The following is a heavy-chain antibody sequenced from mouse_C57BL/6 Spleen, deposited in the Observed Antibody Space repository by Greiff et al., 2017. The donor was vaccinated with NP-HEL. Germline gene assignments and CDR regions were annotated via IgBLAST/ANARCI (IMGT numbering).Heavy chain of an antibody. J-gene: IGHJ1*03. V-gene: IGHV1-50*01. CDR2: IDPSDSYT. D-gene: IGHD2-5*01. CDR3: ARAYYSNYGEWYFDV. CDR1: GYTFTSYW. Sequence: QVQLQQPGAELVKPGASVKLSCKASGYTFTSYWMQWVKQRPGQGLEWIGEIDPSDSYTNYNQKFKGKATLTVDTSSSTAYMQLSSLTSEDSAVYYCARAYYSNYGEWYFDVWGTGTTVTVSS.